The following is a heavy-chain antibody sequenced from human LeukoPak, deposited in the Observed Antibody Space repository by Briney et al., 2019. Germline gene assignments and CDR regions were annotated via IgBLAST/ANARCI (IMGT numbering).Heavy chain of an antibody. V-gene: IGHV3-7*01. CDR1: GFTFSSYW. CDR2: IKQDGSEE. J-gene: IGHJ4*02. CDR3: ARVPYSSGWYVTY. Sequence: GGSLRLSCAASGFTFSSYWMSWVRQAPGKGLEWVANIKQDGSEEYYVDSVKGRFTISRDNAKNSLYLQMNSLRAEDTAVYYCARVPYSSGWYVTYWGQGTLVTVSS. D-gene: IGHD6-19*01.